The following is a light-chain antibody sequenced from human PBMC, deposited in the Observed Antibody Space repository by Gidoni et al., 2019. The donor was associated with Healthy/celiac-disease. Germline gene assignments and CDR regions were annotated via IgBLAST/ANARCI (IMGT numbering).Light chain of an antibody. CDR2: AAS. V-gene: IGKV1-39*01. Sequence: IQMTQSPSSLSASVGDRVIITCRASQSISSYLNWYQQKPGKAPKLLIYAASSLQSGVPSRFSGSGFGTDFTLTISSLQPEDFATYYCQQRYSTPLTFGQGTKVEIK. CDR1: QSISSY. CDR3: QQRYSTPLT. J-gene: IGKJ1*01.